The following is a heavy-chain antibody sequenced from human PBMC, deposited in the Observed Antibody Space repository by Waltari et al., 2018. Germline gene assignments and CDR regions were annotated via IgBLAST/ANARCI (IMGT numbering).Heavy chain of an antibody. Sequence: QVQLVQSGAEVKKPGSSVKVSCKASGGTFSSYAISRVRPAPGPGLEWMGGIIPIFGTANYAQKFQGRVTITADESTSTAYMELSSLRSEDTAVYYCARLLVVVPAAIGYYYGMDVWGQGTTVTVSS. D-gene: IGHD2-2*01. V-gene: IGHV1-69*01. CDR1: GGTFSSYA. CDR2: IIPIFGTA. J-gene: IGHJ6*02. CDR3: ARLLVVVPAAIGYYYGMDV.